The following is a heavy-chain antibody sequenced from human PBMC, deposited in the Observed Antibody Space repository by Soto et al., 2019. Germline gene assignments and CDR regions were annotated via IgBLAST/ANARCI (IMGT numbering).Heavy chain of an antibody. CDR1: GFTLSNAW. J-gene: IGHJ4*02. Sequence: EVQLVESGGGLVKPGGSLRLSCPASGFTLSNAWMSWVHQAPGKGLEWVGHIKSKADGGTTDYAAPVKGRFTILRDDSKNTLYLQMNSLKTEDTAVYYCTTEAYFYGSGSSLFDYWGQGTLVTVSS. CDR3: TTEAYFYGSGSSLFDY. CDR2: IKSKADGGTT. V-gene: IGHV3-15*01. D-gene: IGHD3-10*01.